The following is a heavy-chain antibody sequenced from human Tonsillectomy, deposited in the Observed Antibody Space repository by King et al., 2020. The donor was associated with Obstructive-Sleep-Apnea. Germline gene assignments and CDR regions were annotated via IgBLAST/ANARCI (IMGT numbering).Heavy chain of an antibody. CDR1: GGSISSSNYY. J-gene: IGHJ4*02. D-gene: IGHD2-21*01. CDR2: VYYSGST. Sequence: QLQESGPGLVKPSETLSLTCTVSGGSISSSNYYWAWIRQPPGKGLEWIGSVYYSGSTYYKPSLKSRVTISVDTSTNQFSLKVSSVTAADPAVYYCARDPYSYFDYWGQGTLVTVSS. V-gene: IGHV4-39*07. CDR3: ARDPYSYFDY.